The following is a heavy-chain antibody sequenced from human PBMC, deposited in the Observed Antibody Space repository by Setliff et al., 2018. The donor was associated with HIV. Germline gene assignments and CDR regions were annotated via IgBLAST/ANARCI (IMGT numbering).Heavy chain of an antibody. CDR1: GFTFSSYW. J-gene: IGHJ3*02. CDR2: INNDGSYA. V-gene: IGHV3-74*01. D-gene: IGHD3-22*01. CDR3: ARSHYDSRGYYYRGDAFDI. Sequence: GGSLRLSCAASGFTFSSYWMHWVRQAPGKGLVWVSRINNDGSYASYADSVKGRFTISRDNAKNTLYLQMSSLRAEDRAVYYCARSHYDSRGYYYRGDAFDIWGLGTMVTVSS.